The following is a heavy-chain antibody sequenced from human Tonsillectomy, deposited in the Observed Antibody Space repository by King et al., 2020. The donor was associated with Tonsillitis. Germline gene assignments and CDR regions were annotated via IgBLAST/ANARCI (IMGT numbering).Heavy chain of an antibody. CDR1: GGTFSSYA. D-gene: IGHD3-16*01. Sequence: QLVQSGAEVKKPGSSVKVSCKASGGTFSSYAISWVRQAPGQGLEWMGGIIPIFGTANYAQKFQGRVTITADESTSTAYMELSSLRSEDTAVYYCARDVYATPDSYLGAFDIWGQGTMVTVSS. V-gene: IGHV1-69*01. CDR3: ARDVYATPDSYLGAFDI. J-gene: IGHJ3*02. CDR2: IIPIFGTA.